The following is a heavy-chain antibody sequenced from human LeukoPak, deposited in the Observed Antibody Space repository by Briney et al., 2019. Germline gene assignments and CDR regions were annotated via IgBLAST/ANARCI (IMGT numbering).Heavy chain of an antibody. V-gene: IGHV3-21*01. J-gene: IGHJ6*03. CDR2: ISSSSSYI. CDR3: ARVGAAAGTLGYYYYMDV. D-gene: IGHD6-13*01. Sequence: GGSLRLSCAASGFTFSSYSMNWVRQAPGKGLEWVSSISSSSSYIYYADSVKGRFTISRDNAKNSLYLQMNSLRAEDTAVYYCARVGAAAGTLGYYYYMDVWGKGTTVTVSS. CDR1: GFTFSSYS.